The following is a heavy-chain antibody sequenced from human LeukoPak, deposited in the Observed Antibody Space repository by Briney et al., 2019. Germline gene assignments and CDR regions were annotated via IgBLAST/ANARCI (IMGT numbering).Heavy chain of an antibody. CDR3: AVWGSYRPIDY. V-gene: IGHV1-8*01. J-gene: IGHJ4*02. CDR1: GYTFTSYD. Sequence: ASVKVSCKASGYTFTSYDINWVRQATGQGLEWMGWMHPNSGNTGYAQNFQGRVTMTRNTSISTAYMELSSLRSEDTAVYYCAVWGSYRPIDYWGQGTLVTVSS. CDR2: MHPNSGNT. D-gene: IGHD3-16*02.